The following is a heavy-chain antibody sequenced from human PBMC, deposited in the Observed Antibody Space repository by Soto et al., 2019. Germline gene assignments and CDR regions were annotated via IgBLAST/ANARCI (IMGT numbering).Heavy chain of an antibody. D-gene: IGHD3-16*01. V-gene: IGHV3-23*01. CDR3: AKGKGGSLSYLFDY. CDR1: GFTFSSYP. CDR2: ISGSGGST. Sequence: EVQLLESGGSLVQPGGSLRLSCAASGFTFSSYPMSWVRQAPGKGLEWVSTISGSGGSTYYADSVKGRFTISRDNSKNTLYLQMNGLRAEDTALYYCAKGKGGSLSYLFDYWGQGTLVTVSS. J-gene: IGHJ4*02.